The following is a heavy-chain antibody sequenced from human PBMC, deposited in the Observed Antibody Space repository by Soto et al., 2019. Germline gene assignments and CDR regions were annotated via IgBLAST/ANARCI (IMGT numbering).Heavy chain of an antibody. D-gene: IGHD4-17*01. Sequence: QVPLVQSGAEVKKPGASVKVSCQASGYTFTSYGISWVRQAPGQGLEWMGWISAYNGNTNYAQKLQGRVTMTTDTSTSTAYMELRSLRSDDTAVYYCARYHGDYYYYYGMDVWGQGTTVTVSS. CDR1: GYTFTSYG. V-gene: IGHV1-18*01. CDR2: ISAYNGNT. J-gene: IGHJ6*02. CDR3: ARYHGDYYYYYGMDV.